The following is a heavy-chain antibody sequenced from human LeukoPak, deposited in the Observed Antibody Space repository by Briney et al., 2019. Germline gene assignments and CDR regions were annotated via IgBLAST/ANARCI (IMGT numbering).Heavy chain of an antibody. Sequence: GGSLRLSCAASGFTFDDYAMHWVRQAPGKGLEWVSGVSWNSGSIGYADSVKGRFTISRDNAKNSLYLQMNSLRAEDTAFYYCAKATGLSTKQWLVPFDYWGQGTLVTVSS. V-gene: IGHV3-9*01. D-gene: IGHD6-19*01. CDR3: AKATGLSTKQWLVPFDY. J-gene: IGHJ4*02. CDR1: GFTFDDYA. CDR2: VSWNSGSI.